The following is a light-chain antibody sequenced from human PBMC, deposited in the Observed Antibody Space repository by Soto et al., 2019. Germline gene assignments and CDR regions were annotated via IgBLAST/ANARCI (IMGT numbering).Light chain of an antibody. CDR1: SSNIGSNT. J-gene: IGLJ2*01. CDR2: SNT. CDR3: AAWDDSLNGMV. V-gene: IGLV1-44*01. Sequence: QSVLTQPPSASGTPGQRVTISCSGSSSNIGSNTVNWYQQVPGTAPKLVMFSNTRRPSGVPDRFSASKSGTSVSLVISGLQSGDEADYYCAAWDDSLNGMVFGGGTKLTVL.